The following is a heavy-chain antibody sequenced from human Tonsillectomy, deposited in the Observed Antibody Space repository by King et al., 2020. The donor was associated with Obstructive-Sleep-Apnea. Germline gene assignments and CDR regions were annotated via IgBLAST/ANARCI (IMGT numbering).Heavy chain of an antibody. CDR3: VALLDYGDTRAYFFEY. J-gene: IGHJ4*02. V-gene: IGHV3-23*04. CDR1: GLTFSTYA. Sequence: VQLEESGGGLAQPGGSLRLSCAASGLTFSTYAMGWVRQAPGKGLEWVSVIGGDGDRTYYADSVKGRFTISRDDSNNTLFLQTNSLRAQDTAIYYCVALLDYGDTRAYFFEYWGQGTLVTDTS. CDR2: IGGDGDRT. D-gene: IGHD4-17*01.